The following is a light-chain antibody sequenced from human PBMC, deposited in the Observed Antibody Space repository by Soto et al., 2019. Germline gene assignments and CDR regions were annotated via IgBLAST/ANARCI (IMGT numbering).Light chain of an antibody. V-gene: IGKV1D-16*01. CDR1: QSITNW. Sequence: DVQMTQSPSSLSASVGDRVSITCRASQSITNWLAWYQQKPGKAPKCLIYATSTLQNGVPSRFSGSGSVTEFTLTITSLQPDDFATYYCQQYKDYTYTFGQGTRVESK. J-gene: IGKJ2*01. CDR3: QQYKDYTYT. CDR2: ATS.